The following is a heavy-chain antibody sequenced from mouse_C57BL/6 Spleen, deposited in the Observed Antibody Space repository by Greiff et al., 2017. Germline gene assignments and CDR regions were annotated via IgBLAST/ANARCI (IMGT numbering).Heavy chain of an antibody. CDR3: LRDADYYGSSLAY. CDR1: GFAFNTYA. V-gene: IGHV10-3*01. D-gene: IGHD1-1*01. CDR2: IRSKSSTYAT. J-gene: IGHJ3*01. Sequence: EVMLVESGGGLVQPKGTLTLTCAASGFAFNTYALHWFRQAPGKGLEWVARIRSKSSTYATSYADSVHVICTISIDDSQCMLYLQMNILKTEDTAMYYCLRDADYYGSSLAYWGQGTLVTVSA.